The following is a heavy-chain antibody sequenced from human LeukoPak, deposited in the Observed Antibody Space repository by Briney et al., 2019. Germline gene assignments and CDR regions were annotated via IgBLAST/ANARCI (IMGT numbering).Heavy chain of an antibody. V-gene: IGHV3-30-3*01. CDR1: GYTFTSYA. CDR2: ISYDGSNK. J-gene: IGHJ4*02. D-gene: IGHD6-19*01. Sequence: SCKASGYTFTSYAMNWVRQAPGKGLEWVAVISYDGSNKYYADSVRGRFTISRDNSKNTLYLQMNSLRAEDTAVYYCARALSSGSGYWGQGTLVTVSS. CDR3: ARALSSGSGY.